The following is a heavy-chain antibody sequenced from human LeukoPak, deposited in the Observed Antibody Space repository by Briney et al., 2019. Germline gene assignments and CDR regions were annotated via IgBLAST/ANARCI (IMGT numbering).Heavy chain of an antibody. CDR2: IYYNGYT. D-gene: IGHD3-22*01. V-gene: IGHV4-59*01. Sequence: PSETLSLTCTVSGGSISSYYWTWIRQPPGKGLEWIGYIYYNGYTKYNPSLKSRVTISVDTSKNQFSLKLSSVTAADTAVYYCARDRSSGYLIDYWGQGTLVTVSS. CDR3: ARDRSSGYLIDY. J-gene: IGHJ4*02. CDR1: GGSISSYY.